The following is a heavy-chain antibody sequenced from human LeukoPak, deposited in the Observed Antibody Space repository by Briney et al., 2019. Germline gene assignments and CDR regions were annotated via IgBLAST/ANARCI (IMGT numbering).Heavy chain of an antibody. CDR2: ISGSGGST. J-gene: IGHJ4*02. V-gene: IGHV3-23*01. Sequence: GGSLRLSCTVSGFTVSSNSMSWVRQAPGKGLEWVSAISGSGGSTYYADSVKGRFTISRDNSKNTLYLQMNSLRAEDTAVYYCAKPTRQIQLWLPPFDYWGQGTLVTVSS. D-gene: IGHD5-18*01. CDR3: AKPTRQIQLWLPPFDY. CDR1: GFTVSSNS.